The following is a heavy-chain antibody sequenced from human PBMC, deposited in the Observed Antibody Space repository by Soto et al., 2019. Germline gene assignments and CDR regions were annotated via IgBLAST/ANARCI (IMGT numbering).Heavy chain of an antibody. D-gene: IGHD3-22*01. Sequence: SLTCAVYGGSFSGYYWSWIRQPPGKGLEWIGEINHSGSTNYNPSLKSRVTISVDTSKNQFSLKLSSVTAADTAVYYCARGRPYYYDSSGYPKNPYYFDYWGQGTLVTVSS. CDR2: INHSGST. CDR1: GGSFSGYY. V-gene: IGHV4-34*01. CDR3: ARGRPYYYDSSGYPKNPYYFDY. J-gene: IGHJ4*02.